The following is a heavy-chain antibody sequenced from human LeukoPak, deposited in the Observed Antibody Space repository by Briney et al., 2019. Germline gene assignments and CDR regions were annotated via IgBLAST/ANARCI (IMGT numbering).Heavy chain of an antibody. Sequence: ASVKVSCKATGCTFTSYGLTWVRQAPGQGLEWMGWIRSYTGDTFYAQKLQGRVTMTTDTSTSTAYLELRSLRSDDTAVYYCARGGSIYLDYWGQGTLVTVSS. CDR1: GCTFTSYG. J-gene: IGHJ4*02. D-gene: IGHD2/OR15-2a*01. CDR2: IRSYTGDT. V-gene: IGHV1-18*01. CDR3: ARGGSIYLDY.